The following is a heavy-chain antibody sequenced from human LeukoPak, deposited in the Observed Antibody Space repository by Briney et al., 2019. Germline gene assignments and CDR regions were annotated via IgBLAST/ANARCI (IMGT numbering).Heavy chain of an antibody. Sequence: GASVKVSCKASGGTLSSYPICWVRQAPGQGLEWMGTIIPVLGIANYAQTFQGRVTITADKSSSTAYMELSSLRSEDTAVYYCARIRGTESGLSHFDSWGPGTLVSVSS. CDR1: GGTLSSYP. V-gene: IGHV1-69*02. D-gene: IGHD2-8*02. J-gene: IGHJ4*02. CDR3: ARIRGTESGLSHFDS. CDR2: IIPVLGIA.